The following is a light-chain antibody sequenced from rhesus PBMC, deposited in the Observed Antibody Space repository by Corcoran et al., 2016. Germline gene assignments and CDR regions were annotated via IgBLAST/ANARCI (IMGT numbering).Light chain of an antibody. V-gene: IGKV2S3*01. J-gene: IGKJ1*01. CDR1: QSLLHSNGNTY. CDR3: MQSTKDPWT. Sequence: DIVMTQTPLSLPVTPGEPASISCRSSQSLLHSNGNTYLHWYLQKPGQSPRLLLYKVTNQESGVPERFSVSGSCTDFTLKISRVEPEDVRVYYCMQSTKDPWTFGQGTKVEIK. CDR2: KVT.